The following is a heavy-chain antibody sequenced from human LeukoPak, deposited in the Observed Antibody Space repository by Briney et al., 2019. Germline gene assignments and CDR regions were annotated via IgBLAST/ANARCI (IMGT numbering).Heavy chain of an antibody. CDR2: ISNSGSAL. CDR3: ARPAPGTYSTFDY. D-gene: IGHD6-13*01. Sequence: GGSLRLSCAASGLIFSSYTMNWVRQAPGKGRDGVSYISNSGSALNYADSVKGRFTISRDNAKNSLYLQMNSLRAEDTAVYYCARPAPGTYSTFDYWGPGTLVTVSS. J-gene: IGHJ4*02. V-gene: IGHV3-48*01. CDR1: GLIFSSYT.